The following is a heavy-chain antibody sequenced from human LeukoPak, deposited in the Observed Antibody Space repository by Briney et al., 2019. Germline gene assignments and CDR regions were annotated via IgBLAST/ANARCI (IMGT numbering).Heavy chain of an antibody. D-gene: IGHD2-2*01. CDR2: INHSGST. Sequence: SETLSLTCAVYGGSFSGYYWSWIRQPPGKGLEWIGEINHSGSTNYNPSLKSRVTISVDTSKNQFSLKLSSVTAADTAVYYCARLRLGYCSSTSCHMDVWGQGTTVTVSS. CDR1: GGSFSGYY. V-gene: IGHV4-34*01. J-gene: IGHJ6*02. CDR3: ARLRLGYCSSTSCHMDV.